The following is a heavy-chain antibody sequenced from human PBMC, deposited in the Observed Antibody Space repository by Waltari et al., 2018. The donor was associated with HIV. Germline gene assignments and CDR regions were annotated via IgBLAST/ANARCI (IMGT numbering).Heavy chain of an antibody. CDR2: VIPNFGSP. V-gene: IGHV1-69*01. J-gene: IGHJ6*02. Sequence: QVQIVQSGAEVKKPGSSVKVSCEASGGSFSNYAVSWVRQVHGQGLEWLGGVIPNFGSPDYSQKFHCRLTIVADESINTAYMELSSLTSEDTAVYYCATGDGRNFGVVREYYHYGMDVWGQGTTVTVSS. CDR1: GGSFSNYA. D-gene: IGHD3-3*01. CDR3: ATGDGRNFGVVREYYHYGMDV.